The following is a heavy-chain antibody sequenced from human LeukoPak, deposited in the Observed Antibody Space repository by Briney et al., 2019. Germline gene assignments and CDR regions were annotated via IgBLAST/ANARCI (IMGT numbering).Heavy chain of an antibody. CDR3: AREGGTELMDV. CDR2: ISYDGSNK. Sequence: PGGSLRLSCAASGFTFSSYAMHWVRQAPGKGLEWVAVISYDGSNKYYADSVKGRFTISRDNSKNTLYLQMNSLRAEDTAVYYCAREGGTELMDVWGEGTTVTVSS. D-gene: IGHD1-1*01. V-gene: IGHV3-30*01. J-gene: IGHJ6*03. CDR1: GFTFSSYA.